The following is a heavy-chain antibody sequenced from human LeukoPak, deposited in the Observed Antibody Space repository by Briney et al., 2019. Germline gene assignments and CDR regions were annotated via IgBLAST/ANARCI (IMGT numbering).Heavy chain of an antibody. J-gene: IGHJ4*02. CDR2: ISYDGSNK. CDR3: AMFSLATIALNFDY. V-gene: IGHV3-30*03. D-gene: IGHD5-24*01. CDR1: GFTFSSYG. Sequence: GGSLRLSCAASGFTFSSYGMHWVRQAPGKGLEWVAVISYDGSNKYYADSVKGRFTISRDNSKNTLYLQMNSLRAEDTAVYYCAMFSLATIALNFDYWGQGTLVTVSS.